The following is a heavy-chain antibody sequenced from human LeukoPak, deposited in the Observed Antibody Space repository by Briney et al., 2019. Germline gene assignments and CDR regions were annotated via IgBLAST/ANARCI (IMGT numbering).Heavy chain of an antibody. CDR3: ARGPTYGSRSDYFDY. D-gene: IGHD3-10*01. Sequence: GGSLRLSCAASGFDFSTYAINWVRQAPGKGLEWVSSISTMSNYIFYGDSVKGRFTISRDNAKNSVYLQMNSLRPEDTAVYYCARGPTYGSRSDYFDYWGQGTLVTVSS. CDR2: ISTMSNYI. V-gene: IGHV3-21*01. CDR1: GFDFSTYA. J-gene: IGHJ4*02.